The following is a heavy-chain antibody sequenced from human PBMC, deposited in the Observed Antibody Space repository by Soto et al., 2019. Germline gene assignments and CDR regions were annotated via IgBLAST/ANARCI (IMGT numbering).Heavy chain of an antibody. CDR3: ARGSYYSGWV. Sequence: QVQLQQSGPGLVQPSQTLSLTCAISGDSVSSTSTAWSWIRQSPSRGLEWLGRTYYRSNWYSDYAVSVKSRITINPDTAKNQCSLQLNSVPPDDTAVYYCARGSYYSGWVWGQGTLVTVSS. CDR2: TYYRSNWYS. J-gene: IGHJ4*02. CDR1: GDSVSSTSTA. V-gene: IGHV6-1*01. D-gene: IGHD6-19*01.